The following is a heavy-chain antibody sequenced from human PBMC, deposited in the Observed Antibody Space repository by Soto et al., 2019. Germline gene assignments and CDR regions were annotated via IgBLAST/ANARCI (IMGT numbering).Heavy chain of an antibody. V-gene: IGHV4-31*03. J-gene: IGHJ4*02. D-gene: IGHD6-13*01. CDR3: ARVAEVDYSIPPELFVFDY. Sequence: PSETLSLTCTVSGGSISSGGYYWSWIRQHPGKGLEWIGYIYYSGSTYYNPSLKSRVTISVDTSKNQFSLKLSSVTAADTAVYYCARVAEVDYSIPPELFVFDYWGQGTLVTVSS. CDR2: IYYSGST. CDR1: GGSISSGGYY.